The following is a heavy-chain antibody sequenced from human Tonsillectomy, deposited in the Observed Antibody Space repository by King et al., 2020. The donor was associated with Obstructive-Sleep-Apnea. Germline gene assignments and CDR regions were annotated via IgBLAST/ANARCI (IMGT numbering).Heavy chain of an antibody. D-gene: IGHD1-1*01. V-gene: IGHV3-11*01. CDR1: GFTFSDYF. J-gene: IGHJ3*02. CDR3: AKELYTGSGAAFDI. CDR2: ISTSGSTM. Sequence: VQLVQSGGGLVKPGGSPRLSCAASGFTFSDYFMTWIRQAPGRGLEWVSHISTSGSTMSYAASVKGRFTISRDNAMNSLYLQMNSLRGDDTAVYYCAKELYTGSGAAFDIWGQGTLVTVSS.